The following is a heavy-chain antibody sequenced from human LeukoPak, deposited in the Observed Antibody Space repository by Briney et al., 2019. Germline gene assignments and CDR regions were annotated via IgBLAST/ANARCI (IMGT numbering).Heavy chain of an antibody. Sequence: TGGSLRLSCAASGFTFSTYNMNGVRQAPGKGLEWVSYISSTTRTIYYADSVKGRFTISRDNAKNALFLQVNSLRDEDTAVYYCARDRQQMDREGYFDLWGRGTLVTVSS. V-gene: IGHV3-48*02. CDR1: GFTFSTYN. CDR3: ARDRQQMDREGYFDL. D-gene: IGHD6-13*01. CDR2: ISSTTRTI. J-gene: IGHJ2*01.